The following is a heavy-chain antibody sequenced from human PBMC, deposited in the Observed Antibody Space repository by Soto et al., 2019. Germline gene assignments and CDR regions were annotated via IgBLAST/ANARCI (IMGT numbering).Heavy chain of an antibody. J-gene: IGHJ5*02. CDR3: ARRVCSSSSCFFDP. D-gene: IGHD2-2*01. Sequence: TLSLTCTVSGDSISSGAYYGTWIRQHPGKGLEWIGYIYYSGSTYYNPSLKSRVTISLDTSKNHFSLNLNSATAADTAVYYCARRVCSSSSCFFDPWGQGTLVTVS. CDR2: IYYSGST. V-gene: IGHV4-31*03. CDR1: GDSISSGAYY.